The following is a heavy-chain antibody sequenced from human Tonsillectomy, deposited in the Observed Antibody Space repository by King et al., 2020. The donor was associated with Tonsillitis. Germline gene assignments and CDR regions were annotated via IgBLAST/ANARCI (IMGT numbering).Heavy chain of an antibody. J-gene: IGHJ4*02. V-gene: IGHV3-21*01. D-gene: IGHD2-2*01. CDR3: ARSPAAAMGNDY. CDR2: ISSSSGYI. Sequence: VQLVESGGGLVKPGGSLRLSCTASGFTFSSYSMNWVRQAPGKGLEWVSSISSSSGYIYYTDSVKGRFTISRDNAKNSLYLQMNSLRAEDTAVDYCARSPAAAMGNDYWGQGTLVTVSS. CDR1: GFTFSSYS.